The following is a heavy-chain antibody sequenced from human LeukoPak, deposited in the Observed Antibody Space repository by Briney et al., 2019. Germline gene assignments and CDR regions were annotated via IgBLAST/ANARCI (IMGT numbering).Heavy chain of an antibody. V-gene: IGHV4-34*01. CDR1: GGSFSGYY. J-gene: IGHJ6*03. CDR2: INHSGST. CDR3: ARFLSVILTVRYYMDV. Sequence: SETLSLTCAVYGGSFSGYYWSWIRQPPGKGLEWIGEINHSGSTNYNTSLKSRVTISVDTSKNQFSLKLSSVTAADTAVYYCARFLSVILTVRYYMDVWGKGTTVTVSS. D-gene: IGHD3-9*01.